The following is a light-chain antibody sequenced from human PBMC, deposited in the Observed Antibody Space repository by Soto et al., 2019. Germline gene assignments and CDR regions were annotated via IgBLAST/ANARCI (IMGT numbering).Light chain of an antibody. J-gene: IGLJ3*02. CDR2: DVS. CDR1: SSDVGGYNY. CDR3: SSYTSSSTPWV. V-gene: IGLV2-14*01. Sequence: QSALTQPASLSGSPGQSITISCTGTSSDVGGYNYVSWYQQHPGKAPKLMIYDVSNRPSGVSNRFSGSKSGNTASLTISGLQAEDEADYYCSSYTSSSTPWVFGGGTKVTVL.